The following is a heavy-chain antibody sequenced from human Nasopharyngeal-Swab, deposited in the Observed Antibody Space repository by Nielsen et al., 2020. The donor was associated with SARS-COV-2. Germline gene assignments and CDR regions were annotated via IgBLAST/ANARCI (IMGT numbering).Heavy chain of an antibody. Sequence: ASVKVFCKASGYSFISYATHWVRQAPGQRLEWMGWINGGNGYTMYSQKFQGRVTITRDTSASTAYMDLSSLRSEDTAVYFCARDVSGNYRLDSWGQGTLVTVSS. CDR3: ARDVSGNYRLDS. CDR1: GYSFISYA. J-gene: IGHJ4*02. D-gene: IGHD1-7*01. CDR2: INGGNGYT. V-gene: IGHV1-3*01.